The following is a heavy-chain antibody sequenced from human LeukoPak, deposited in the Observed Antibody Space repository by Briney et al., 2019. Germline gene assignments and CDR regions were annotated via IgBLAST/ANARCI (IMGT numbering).Heavy chain of an antibody. J-gene: IGHJ4*02. V-gene: IGHV1-69*05. CDR3: ARSDAGNSEGGIDY. D-gene: IGHD4-23*01. CDR1: GGSFSNYD. CDR2: IIPVFGMP. Sequence: SVKVSCKTSGGSFSNYDISWVRQAPEQGLEWMGGIIPVFGMPNYAQKFQGRLTLTTDESTGTAYMGLGGLTSDDTAVYYCARSDAGNSEGGIDYWGQGTLVIVSS.